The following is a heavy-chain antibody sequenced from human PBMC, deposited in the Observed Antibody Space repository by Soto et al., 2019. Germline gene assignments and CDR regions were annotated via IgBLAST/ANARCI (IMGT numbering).Heavy chain of an antibody. J-gene: IGHJ6*02. CDR2: IYYSGSS. Sequence: SSETLSLTCTVSGVSVTSDDYSWTWIRQSPGRGLEWIGNIYYSGSSGYNPSLESRISISLDTSGNQVSLRLTSLTAADTAVYYCARSPLLPAELGYYYYGLDVWGLGTTVTVSS. CDR1: GVSVTSDDYS. CDR3: ARSPLLPAELGYYYYGLDV. V-gene: IGHV4-31*03. D-gene: IGHD2-2*01.